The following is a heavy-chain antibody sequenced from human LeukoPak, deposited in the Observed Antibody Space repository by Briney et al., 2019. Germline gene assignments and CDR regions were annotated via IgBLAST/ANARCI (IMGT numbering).Heavy chain of an antibody. CDR3: ARSAGDFWGGYFRGLWFDY. CDR2: IKQDECEK. CDR1: GFTFSSYW. J-gene: IGHJ4*02. Sequence: GSLRLSCAASGFTFSSYWMSWVRQAPGKGLEWVANIKQDECEKYYVDSVKGRFTISRDNAKNSLYLQMNSLRAEDTAVYYCARSAGDFWGGYFRGLWFDYWGQGTLVTVSS. V-gene: IGHV3-7*01. D-gene: IGHD3-3*01.